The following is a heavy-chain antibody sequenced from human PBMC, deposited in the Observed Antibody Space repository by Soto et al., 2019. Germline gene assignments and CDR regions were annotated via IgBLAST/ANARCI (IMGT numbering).Heavy chain of an antibody. V-gene: IGHV3-48*02. CDR1: GFTFSTYS. J-gene: IGHJ5*02. D-gene: IGHD6-13*01. CDR2: ITSSSTTI. CDR3: ARDNGLAGSFDP. Sequence: GGSLRLSCAASGFTFSTYSMNWVRQAPGKGLEWISYITSSSTTIYYADSVKGRFTISRDNAKNSLYLQMNSLRDEDTAVYYCARDNGLAGSFDPWGQGTLLTVSS.